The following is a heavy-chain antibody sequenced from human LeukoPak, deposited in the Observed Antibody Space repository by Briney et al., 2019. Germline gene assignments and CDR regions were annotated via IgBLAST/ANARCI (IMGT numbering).Heavy chain of an antibody. D-gene: IGHD3-3*01. CDR3: ARGRFLEWLLYHPTFDY. Sequence: AVKVSCKASGGTFSSYAISWVRQAPGQGLEWMGGIIPIFGTANYAQKFQGRVTITADESTSTAYMELSSLRSDDTAVHYCARGRFLEWLLYHPTFDYWGQGTLVTVSS. CDR2: IIPIFGTA. CDR1: GGTFSSYA. J-gene: IGHJ4*02. V-gene: IGHV1-69*01.